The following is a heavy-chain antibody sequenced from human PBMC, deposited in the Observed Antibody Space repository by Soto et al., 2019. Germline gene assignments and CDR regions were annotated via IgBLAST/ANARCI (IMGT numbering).Heavy chain of an antibody. CDR3: AYARCTTSNCYGPDY. CDR2: ISGSGGSP. J-gene: IGHJ4*02. D-gene: IGHD2-8*01. V-gene: IGHV3-23*01. CDR1: GFSFSTYT. Sequence: GGSLRLSCAASGFSFSTYTMSWVRRAPGKGLEWVSAISGSGGSPSYADSVQGRFTISRDNPKKTLYLQMNSLRAEDTAVYYCAYARCTTSNCYGPDYWGRGTLVPVSS.